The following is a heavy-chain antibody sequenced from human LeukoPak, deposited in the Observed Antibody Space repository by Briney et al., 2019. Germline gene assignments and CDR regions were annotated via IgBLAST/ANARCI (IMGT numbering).Heavy chain of an antibody. CDR1: GGSTSSSSYY. J-gene: IGHJ5*02. D-gene: IGHD4-17*01. Sequence: SETLSLTCTVSGGSTSSSSYYWGWIRQPPGKGLEWIGSIYYSGSTYYNPSLKSRVTISVDTSKNQFSLKLSSVTAADTAVYYCARTSYDYGDPWGQGTLVTVSS. V-gene: IGHV4-39*01. CDR2: IYYSGST. CDR3: ARTSYDYGDP.